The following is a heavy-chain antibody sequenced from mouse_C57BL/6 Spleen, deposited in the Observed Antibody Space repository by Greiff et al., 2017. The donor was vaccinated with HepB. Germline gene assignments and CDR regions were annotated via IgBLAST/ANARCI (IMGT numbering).Heavy chain of an antibody. CDR3: ARENYGSSYWFAY. CDR2: IDPSDSYT. V-gene: IGHV1-50*01. D-gene: IGHD1-1*01. J-gene: IGHJ3*01. Sequence: QVQLQQPGAELVKPGASVKLSCKASGYTFTSYWMQWVKQRPGQGLEWIGEIDPSDSYTNYNQKFKGKATLTVDTSSSTAYMQLSSLTSEDSAVYYCARENYGSSYWFAYWGQGTLVTVSA. CDR1: GYTFTSYW.